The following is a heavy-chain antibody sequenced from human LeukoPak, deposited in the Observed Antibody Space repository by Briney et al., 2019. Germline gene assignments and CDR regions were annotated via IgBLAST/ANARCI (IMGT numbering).Heavy chain of an antibody. CDR2: ISGGADAT. J-gene: IGHJ4*02. CDR1: GFTFTNYA. CDR3: AKRTMSAFDS. D-gene: IGHD5-24*01. Sequence: GGSLRLSCAASGFTFTNYAMNWVRQAPGKGLEWISAISGGADATYYADSVKGRFIISRDNSKNMVYLQMNSLTVEDTATYYCAKRTMSAFDSWGQGTLLIVSS. V-gene: IGHV3-23*01.